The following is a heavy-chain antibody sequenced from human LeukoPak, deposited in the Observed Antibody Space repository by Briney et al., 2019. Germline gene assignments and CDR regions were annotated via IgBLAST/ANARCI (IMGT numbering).Heavy chain of an antibody. CDR1: GYTFTSYY. CDR3: ALVLGYCSGGSCYGGFDP. V-gene: IGHV1-46*01. Sequence: GASVKVSFKASGYTFTSYYMHWVRQAPGQGLEWILIINPSGGSTSYAQKFQGRVTMTRDTSTSTVYMELSSLRSEDTAVYYCALVLGYCSGGSCYGGFDPWGQGTLVTVSS. J-gene: IGHJ5*02. CDR2: INPSGGST. D-gene: IGHD2-15*01.